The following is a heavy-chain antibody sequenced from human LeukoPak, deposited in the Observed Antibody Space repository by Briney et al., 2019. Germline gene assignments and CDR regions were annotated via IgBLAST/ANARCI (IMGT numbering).Heavy chain of an antibody. CDR1: GFTFSSYG. CDR3: ARDLGQYYDTSDNWFDP. V-gene: IGHV3-30*03. CDR2: ISYDGSNK. J-gene: IGHJ5*02. D-gene: IGHD3-22*01. Sequence: GGSLRLSSAASGFTFSSYGMHWVRQAPGKGLEWVAVISYDGSNKYYADSVKGRFTISRDNSKNTLYLQMNSLRAEDTAVYYCARDLGQYYDTSDNWFDPWGQGTLVTVSS.